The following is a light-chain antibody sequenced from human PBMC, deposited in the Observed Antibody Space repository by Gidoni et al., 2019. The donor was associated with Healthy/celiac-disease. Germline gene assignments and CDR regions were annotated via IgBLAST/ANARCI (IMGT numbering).Light chain of an antibody. Sequence: AIRMTQSPSSFSESTGDRVTITCRASQGISSYLAWYQQKPGKATKLLIYAASTLQSGVPSRFSGSGSGTDFTLTISCLQSEDFATYYCQQYYSYPITFGQGTRLEIK. J-gene: IGKJ5*01. CDR2: AAS. V-gene: IGKV1-8*01. CDR3: QQYYSYPIT. CDR1: QGISSY.